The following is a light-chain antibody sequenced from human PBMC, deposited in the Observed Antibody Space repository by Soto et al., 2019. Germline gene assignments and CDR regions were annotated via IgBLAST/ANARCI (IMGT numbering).Light chain of an antibody. CDR2: AAS. Sequence: DIQMTQSPSSLSASVGDRVTITCRASQGISNYLAWYQQKPGKVPKLLIYAASTLQSGVPSRFSGSGSGTDFNLTISSLRPEDVATYYYQKYNSAPFTFGPGTKVDIK. J-gene: IGKJ3*01. V-gene: IGKV1-27*01. CDR3: QKYNSAPFT. CDR1: QGISNY.